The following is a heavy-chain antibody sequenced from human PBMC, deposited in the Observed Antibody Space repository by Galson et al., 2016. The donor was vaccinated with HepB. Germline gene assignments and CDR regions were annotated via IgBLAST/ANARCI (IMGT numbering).Heavy chain of an antibody. CDR1: GGSISNSNW. Sequence: SETLSLTCAVSGGSISNSNWWSWVRQPPGKGLEWIGDIYHNGNTNYNPSLTSRATMSVDQSKNQFSLNLIPVTAADTAVYYCARDPVFGDWGQGTLVTVSP. J-gene: IGHJ4*02. V-gene: IGHV4-4*02. CDR2: IYHNGNT. CDR3: ARDPVFGD.